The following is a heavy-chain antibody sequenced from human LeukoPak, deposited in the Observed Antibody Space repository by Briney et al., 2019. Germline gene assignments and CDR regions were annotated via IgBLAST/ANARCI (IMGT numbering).Heavy chain of an antibody. CDR2: INPNSGGT. J-gene: IGHJ3*02. CDR3: ARGLALIGYSSGWPPDDDAFDI. CDR1: GYTFTGYY. V-gene: IGHV1-2*06. Sequence: ASVKVSCKASGYTFTGYYMHWVRQAPGQGLEWMGRINPNSGGTNYAQKFQGRVTMTRNTSISTAYMELSSLRSEDTAVYYCARGLALIGYSSGWPPDDDAFDIWGQGTMVTVSS. D-gene: IGHD6-19*01.